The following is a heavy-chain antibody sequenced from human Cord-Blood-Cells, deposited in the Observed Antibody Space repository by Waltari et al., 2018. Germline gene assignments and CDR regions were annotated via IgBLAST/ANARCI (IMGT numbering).Heavy chain of an antibody. V-gene: IGHV5-51*01. CDR2: IYPGDSDT. Sequence: EVQLVQSGAEVKKPGESLKISCKGSGYSFTSYWIAWVRQMPGKGLEWMGIIYPGDSDTRYSPSFQGQVTISADKSISTAYLQWSSLKASDTAMYYCARRGYCSSTSCYTWDAFDIWGQGTMVTVSS. CDR1: GYSFTSYW. CDR3: ARRGYCSSTSCYTWDAFDI. D-gene: IGHD2-2*02. J-gene: IGHJ3*02.